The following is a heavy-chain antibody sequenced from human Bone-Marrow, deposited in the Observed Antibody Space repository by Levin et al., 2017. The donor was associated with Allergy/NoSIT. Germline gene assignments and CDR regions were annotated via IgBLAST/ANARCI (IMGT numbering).Heavy chain of an antibody. Sequence: SETLSLTCTVSGGSISTYYWGWIRQAPGKGLEWIGHIYYTGATHYNPSLGSRVSISLDTLTKQFSLRMTSVTAADPAGYFCARERVASGPSGTDCYYFGMDVWGQGTAVTVSS. J-gene: IGHJ6*02. V-gene: IGHV4-59*01. CDR1: GGSISTYY. CDR3: ARERVASGPSGTDCYYFGMDV. CDR2: IYYTGAT. D-gene: IGHD6-25*01.